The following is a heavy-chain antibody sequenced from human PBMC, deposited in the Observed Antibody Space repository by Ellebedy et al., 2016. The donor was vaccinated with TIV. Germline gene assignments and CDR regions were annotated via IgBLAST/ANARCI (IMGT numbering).Heavy chain of an antibody. CDR3: ARYGGYNSVWN. CDR1: GFTFSNSW. J-gene: IGHJ4*02. D-gene: IGHD3-22*01. V-gene: IGHV3-7*01. Sequence: GESLKISCAASGFTFSNSWMSWVRQAPGKGLEWVANIKQDGSEKYYVDSVKGRFTISRDNAKGSLYLQMNSLRAEDTAVYYCARYGGYNSVWNWGQGTLVTVSS. CDR2: IKQDGSEK.